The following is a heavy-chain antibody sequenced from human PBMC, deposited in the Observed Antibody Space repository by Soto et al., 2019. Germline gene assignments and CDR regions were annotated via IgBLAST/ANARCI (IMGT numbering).Heavy chain of an antibody. J-gene: IGHJ2*01. V-gene: IGHV4-59*01. D-gene: IGHD3-3*01. CDR1: GGSMTSYY. Sequence: SETLSLTCTVSGGSMTSYYWSWVRQPPGKGLEWIGYIYYTGTTDYNPSLNSRVTMSADTSKNQFSMKLTSVTAADTAFYYCTRAYFDFSSGYSPYWYFDLWGRGTLVTVSS. CDR2: IYYTGTT. CDR3: TRAYFDFSSGYSPYWYFDL.